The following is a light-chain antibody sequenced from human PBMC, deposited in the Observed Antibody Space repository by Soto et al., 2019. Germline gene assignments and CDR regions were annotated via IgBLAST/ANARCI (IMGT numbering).Light chain of an antibody. V-gene: IGKV3-20*01. Sequence: EIVLTQSPGTLSLSPGERATLSCRASQSVDSTYLAWYRQKPDQSPRLLIYATSTRAAGIPDRFSGSGSGTDFTLTISRLEPDDVAVYYCQQYDTSPPMYTFGQGTKVDIK. CDR1: QSVDSTY. J-gene: IGKJ2*01. CDR3: QQYDTSPPMYT. CDR2: ATS.